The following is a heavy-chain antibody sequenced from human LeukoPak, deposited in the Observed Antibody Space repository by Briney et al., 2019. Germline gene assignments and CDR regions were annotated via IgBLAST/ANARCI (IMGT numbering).Heavy chain of an antibody. Sequence: RASVTVSCKASGYTFTSYGISWVRQAPGQGLEWMGWISAYNGNTNYAQKLQGRVTMTTDTSTSTAYMELRSLRSDDTAVYYCARDGVLGYCSGGSCYEPDYWGQGTLVTVSS. CDR2: ISAYNGNT. J-gene: IGHJ4*02. V-gene: IGHV1-18*01. CDR1: GYTFTSYG. D-gene: IGHD2-15*01. CDR3: ARDGVLGYCSGGSCYEPDY.